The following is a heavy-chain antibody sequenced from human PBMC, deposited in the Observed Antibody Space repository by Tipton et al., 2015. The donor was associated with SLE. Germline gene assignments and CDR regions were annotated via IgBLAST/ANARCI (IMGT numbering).Heavy chain of an antibody. CDR3: ARDYPVNPRGGSYYNYYYYMDV. CDR2: ISNDGSNK. D-gene: IGHD1-26*01. CDR1: GFSFSRHV. V-gene: IGHV3-30-3*01. Sequence: SLRLSCAASGFSFSRHVMHWVRQAPGKGLEWVAVISNDGSNKYYADSVKGRFTISRDNSKNTLYLQMNSLRAQDTALYYCARDYPVNPRGGSYYNYYYYMDVWGKGTTVTVSS. J-gene: IGHJ6*03.